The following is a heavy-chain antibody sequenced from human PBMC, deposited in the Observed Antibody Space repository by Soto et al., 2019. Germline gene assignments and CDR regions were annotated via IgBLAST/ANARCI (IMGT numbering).Heavy chain of an antibody. J-gene: IGHJ6*02. D-gene: IGHD2-8*01. CDR1: GGTFSSYA. V-gene: IGHV1-69*12. CDR2: IIPIFGTA. CDR3: AIGYCTNGVCPDYYYYGMDV. Sequence: QVQLVQSGAEVKKPGSSVKVSCKASGGTFSSYAISWVRQAPGQGLEWMGGIIPIFGTANYAQKFQGRVTITADESTSTAYMELSSLRSEDTAVYYCAIGYCTNGVCPDYYYYGMDVWGQGTTVTVSS.